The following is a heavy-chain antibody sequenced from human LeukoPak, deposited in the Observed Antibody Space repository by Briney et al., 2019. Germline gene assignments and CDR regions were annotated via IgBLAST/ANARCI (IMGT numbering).Heavy chain of an antibody. D-gene: IGHD4-23*01. CDR3: ARAGSLYYGGNFDY. V-gene: IGHV3-48*04. CDR2: ISSSSSTI. CDR1: GFSFSDYL. J-gene: IGHJ4*02. Sequence: GGSLSLSCAASGFSFSDYLMDWVRQTPGKGLEWVSYISSSSSTIYYADSVKGRFTISRDNAKNSLYLQMNSLRAEDTAVYYCARAGSLYYGGNFDYWGQGTLVTVSS.